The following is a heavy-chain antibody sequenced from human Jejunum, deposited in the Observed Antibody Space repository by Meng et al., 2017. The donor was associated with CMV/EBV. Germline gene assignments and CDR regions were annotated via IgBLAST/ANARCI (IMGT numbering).Heavy chain of an antibody. Sequence: QIPLKESGPTLVKPQQTLTRTCSFSGFSPSTSGEGVSWIRQPPGKALEWLALIYRGDDKRYSPSLNSRLTIAKDTSKNEVVLTLTNMGPIDTGTYYCAHFVGGYYPSRPDYWGQGTLVTVSS. V-gene: IGHV2-5*02. CDR3: AHFVGGYYPSRPDY. D-gene: IGHD1-26*01. CDR1: GFSPSTSGEG. J-gene: IGHJ4*02. CDR2: IYRGDDK.